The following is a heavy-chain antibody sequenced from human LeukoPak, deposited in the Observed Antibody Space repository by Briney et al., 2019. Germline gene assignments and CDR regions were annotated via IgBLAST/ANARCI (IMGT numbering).Heavy chain of an antibody. J-gene: IGHJ4*02. Sequence: SLRLSCAASGFTFDDYSMHWVREAPGKGLEWVSGISWNSGRIGYADSVKGRFTISRDNAKNSLYLQMNSLRPEDTAFYYCTKAYGSGSYTSPFDYWGQGTLVTVSS. D-gene: IGHD3-10*01. CDR1: GFTFDDYS. CDR2: ISWNSGRI. CDR3: TKAYGSGSYTSPFDY. V-gene: IGHV3-9*01.